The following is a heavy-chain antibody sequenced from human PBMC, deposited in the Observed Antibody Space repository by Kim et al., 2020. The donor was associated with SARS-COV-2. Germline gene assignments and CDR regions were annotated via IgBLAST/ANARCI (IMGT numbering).Heavy chain of an antibody. J-gene: IGHJ2*01. D-gene: IGHD6-6*01. CDR1: GFTFSSYE. CDR3: ARDRECSSSYWYFDL. V-gene: IGHV3-48*03. CDR2: ISSSGSTI. Sequence: GGSLRLSCAASGFTFSSYEMNWVRQAPGKGLEWVSYISSSGSTIDYADSVKGRFTISRDNAKNSLYLQMNSLRAEDTAVYYCARDRECSSSYWYFDLWGRGTLVTVSS.